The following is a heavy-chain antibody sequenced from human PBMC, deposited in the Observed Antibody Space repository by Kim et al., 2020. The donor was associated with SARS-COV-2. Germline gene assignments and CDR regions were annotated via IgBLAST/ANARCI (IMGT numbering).Heavy chain of an antibody. J-gene: IGHJ4*02. V-gene: IGHV1-69*04. Sequence: GITNYAQKCQGRVTITADKSTSTAYMELSSLRSEDTAVYYCARVIGGGGSWGQGTLVTVSS. D-gene: IGHD2-15*01. CDR3: ARVIGGGGS. CDR2: GIT.